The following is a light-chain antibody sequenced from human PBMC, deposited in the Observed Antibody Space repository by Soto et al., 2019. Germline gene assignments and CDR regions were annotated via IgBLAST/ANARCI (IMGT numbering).Light chain of an antibody. CDR1: SSSIGNNR. CDR2: SNI. J-gene: IGLJ3*02. V-gene: IGLV1-44*01. Sequence: QSVLTQPPSASGTRGQRVTISCSGTSSSIGNNRVNWYQQIPGTAPKLLIYSNIQRPSGVPDRFSGSKSGTSASLAITGLQSEDEADYYCSTWDDTLKGPVFGGGTKVTVL. CDR3: STWDDTLKGPV.